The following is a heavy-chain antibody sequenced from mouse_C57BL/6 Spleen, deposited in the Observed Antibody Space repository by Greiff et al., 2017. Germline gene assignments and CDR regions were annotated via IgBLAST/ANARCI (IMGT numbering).Heavy chain of an antibody. D-gene: IGHD2-3*01. V-gene: IGHV1-80*01. J-gene: IGHJ2*01. Sequence: VQGVESGAELVKPGASVKISCKASGYAFSSYWMNWVKQRPGKGLEWIGQIYPGDGDTNYTGKFKGKAPLTADKSSSTAYMQLSSPTSDDTAVYFWARQGADGSYFDYWGQGTTLTVSS. CDR2: IYPGDGDT. CDR3: ARQGADGSYFDY. CDR1: GYAFSSYW.